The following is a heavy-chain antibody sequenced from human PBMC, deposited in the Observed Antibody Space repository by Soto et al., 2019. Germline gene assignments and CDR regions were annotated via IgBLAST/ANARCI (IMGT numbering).Heavy chain of an antibody. CDR1: GFSFSRSGVG. CDR3: AYSDVPNRDV. V-gene: IGHV2-5*01. J-gene: IGHJ6*02. D-gene: IGHD3-10*02. CDR2: IYWNDDK. Sequence: PTLVNPTQTLTLTCTFSGFSFSRSGVGVGWIRQPPGKALEWLAVIYWNDDKRYSPSLKSRLTITKDISKNQVVLRMTNMDPLGSATHSCAYSDVPNRDVWGQGTPVAVPS.